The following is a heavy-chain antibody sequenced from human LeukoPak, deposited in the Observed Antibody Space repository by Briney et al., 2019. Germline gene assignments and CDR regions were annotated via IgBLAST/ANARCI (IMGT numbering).Heavy chain of an antibody. CDR1: GFTFSSYV. Sequence: GGSLRLSCAASGFTFSSYVMSWVRQAPGKGLEWVSSIGGSGGTTYYADSVKGRFTISRDNSENTLYLQMTSLRAEDTAVYYCASSLSIDSSGYYSLWGQGTLVTVSS. CDR3: ASSLSIDSSGYYSL. J-gene: IGHJ4*02. V-gene: IGHV3-23*01. CDR2: IGGSGGTT. D-gene: IGHD3-22*01.